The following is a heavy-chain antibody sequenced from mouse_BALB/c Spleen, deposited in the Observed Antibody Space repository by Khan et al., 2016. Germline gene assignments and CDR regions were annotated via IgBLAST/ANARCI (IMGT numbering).Heavy chain of an antibody. V-gene: IGHV3-2*02. J-gene: IGHJ1*01. CDR2: IFYSGST. CDR3: ARGDWYFDV. CDR1: DYSITSDYA. Sequence: QLEESGPGLVKPSQSLSLTCTVTDYSITSDYAWSWIRQFPGNKLEWMGYIFYSGSTTYNPSLKSRISITRDTSKNQFFLQLNSVTTEDTATYYCARGDWYFDVWGAGTTVTVSS.